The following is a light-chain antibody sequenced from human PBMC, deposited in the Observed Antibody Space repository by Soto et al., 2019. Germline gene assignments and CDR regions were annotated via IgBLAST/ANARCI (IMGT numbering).Light chain of an antibody. Sequence: DIQMTQSPSSLSASVGDRVTITCRASQGISNYLAWYQQKPGKVPKLLIYAASTLQSGVPARFNGSGSGTDFTLSISSLQPEDVASYYCQKYRSAPWTFGQGTKVETK. CDR2: AAS. V-gene: IGKV1-27*01. CDR3: QKYRSAPWT. J-gene: IGKJ1*01. CDR1: QGISNY.